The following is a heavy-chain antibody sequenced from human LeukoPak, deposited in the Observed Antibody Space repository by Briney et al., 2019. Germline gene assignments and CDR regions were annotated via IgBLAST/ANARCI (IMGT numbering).Heavy chain of an antibody. CDR2: ISSSSSTI. J-gene: IGHJ1*01. CDR1: GFTFTSYT. V-gene: IGHV3-48*01. Sequence: PGGSLRLSCAASGFTFTSYTMNWVRQAPGKGLEWVSYISSSSSTIYYADSVKGRFTISRDNAKNSLYLQMNSLRAEDTAVYYCARDDLYGWQVEYFQHWGQGTLVTVSS. CDR3: ARDDLYGWQVEYFQH. D-gene: IGHD6-19*01.